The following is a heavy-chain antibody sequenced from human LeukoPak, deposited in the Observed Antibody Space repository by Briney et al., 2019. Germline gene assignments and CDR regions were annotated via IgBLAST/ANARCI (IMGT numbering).Heavy chain of an antibody. CDR3: ARAVDTAMVIGFDY. J-gene: IGHJ4*02. Sequence: ASVKVSCKASGYTFTGYYIHWVRQAPGQGFEWMGWINPNTGDTNFAQQFQGRVTMTRDTSISTAYMELSRLRSDDTAVYYCARAVDTAMVIGFDYWGQGTLVTVSS. CDR2: INPNTGDT. CDR1: GYTFTGYY. V-gene: IGHV1-2*02. D-gene: IGHD5-18*01.